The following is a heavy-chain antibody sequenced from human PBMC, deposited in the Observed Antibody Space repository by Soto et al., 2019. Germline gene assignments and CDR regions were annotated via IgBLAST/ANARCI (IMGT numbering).Heavy chain of an antibody. V-gene: IGHV3-23*01. J-gene: IGHJ4*02. Sequence: EVQLLESGGGLVQPGGSLRLSCAASGFTFGSYAMSWVRQAPGKGLEWVSLISGTGDSSEYANSVKGRFTISRDYSNTTVFLQTNSLRAEDTAVYFCAKDNGNYGSGSFSHWGQGTLVTVSS. D-gene: IGHD3-10*01. CDR1: GFTFGSYA. CDR2: ISGTGDSS. CDR3: AKDNGNYGSGSFSH.